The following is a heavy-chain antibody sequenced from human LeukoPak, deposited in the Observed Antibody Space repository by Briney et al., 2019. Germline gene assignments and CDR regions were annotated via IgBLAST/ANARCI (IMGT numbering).Heavy chain of an antibody. J-gene: IGHJ4*02. CDR1: GGSISSSSYY. Sequence: SETLSLTCTVSGGSISSSSYYWGWIRQPPGKGLEWIGSIYYSGSTYYNPSLKSRVTISVDTSQNQFFLKLSSVTAADTAVYYCARGTLYYYDSSYYFDYWGQGTLVTVSS. CDR2: IYYSGST. V-gene: IGHV4-39*01. CDR3: ARGTLYYYDSSYYFDY. D-gene: IGHD3-22*01.